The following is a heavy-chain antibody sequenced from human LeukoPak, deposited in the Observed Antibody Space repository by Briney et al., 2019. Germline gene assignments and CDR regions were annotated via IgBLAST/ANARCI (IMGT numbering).Heavy chain of an antibody. Sequence: GGSLRLSCAASGLTVSSSYMSWVRQAPGKGLEWVAVIYSGVSTYYADSVKGRFTISRDNSKNTLYLQMNSLRAEHRAVYYGAGDSYHGGGDCCPEGAFDIWGQGKMVTVSS. V-gene: IGHV3-53*01. CDR2: IYSGVST. J-gene: IGHJ3*02. CDR3: AGDSYHGGGDCCPEGAFDI. CDR1: GLTVSSSY. D-gene: IGHD2-21*01.